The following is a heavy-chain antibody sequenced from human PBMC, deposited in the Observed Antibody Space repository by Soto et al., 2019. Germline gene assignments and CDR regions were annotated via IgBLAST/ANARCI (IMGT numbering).Heavy chain of an antibody. V-gene: IGHV4-59*01. CDR1: GGRISSYY. Sequence: KTXEILWLTGTFCGGRISSYYWSWIRQPPGKGLEWIGYIYYSGSTNYNPSLKSRVTISVDTSKNQFSLKLSSVTAADTAVYYCARSSFTIFGVASFAYWGQGTLVTVS. D-gene: IGHD3-3*01. CDR3: ARSSFTIFGVASFAY. CDR2: IYYSGST. J-gene: IGHJ4*02.